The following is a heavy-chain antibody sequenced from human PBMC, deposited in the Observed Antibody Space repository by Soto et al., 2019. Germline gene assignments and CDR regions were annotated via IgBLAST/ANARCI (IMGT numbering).Heavy chain of an antibody. J-gene: IGHJ4*02. D-gene: IGHD4-17*01. CDR3: ARELGGTTVNTLFDH. Sequence: GASVKVSCKASGYTFTRYYIHWVRQAPGQGLEWMGIVNPSGDSTNYAQKFRGRVTMTRDTSTNTVHMELSSLRSEDTAVYFCARELGGTTVNTLFDHWGQGTLVTVSS. CDR1: GYTFTRYY. CDR2: VNPSGDST. V-gene: IGHV1-46*01.